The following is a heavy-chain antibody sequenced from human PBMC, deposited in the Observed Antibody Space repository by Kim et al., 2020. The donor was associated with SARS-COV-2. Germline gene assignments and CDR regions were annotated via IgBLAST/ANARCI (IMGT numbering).Heavy chain of an antibody. D-gene: IGHD3-9*01. CDR3: ASLTGYYTTDYFDY. J-gene: IGHJ4*02. Sequence: NPPLKSRVTISVATTKNQFSLKLSSVTAADTAVYYCASLTGYYTTDYFDYWGQGTLVTVSS. V-gene: IGHV4-59*01.